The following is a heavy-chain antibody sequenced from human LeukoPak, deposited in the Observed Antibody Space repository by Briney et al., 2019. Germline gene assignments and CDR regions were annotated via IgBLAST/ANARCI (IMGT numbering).Heavy chain of an antibody. CDR1: GFTFTDAW. J-gene: IGHJ5*02. V-gene: IGHV3-15*01. D-gene: IGHD5-18*01. CDR2: IKSKGDGGTT. Sequence: GGSLRLSCAASGFTFTDAWMSWVRQAPGKGLERVGRIKSKGDGGTTEYAAPVKGRFTISRDDSKNTLFLQMNSLKTEDTAVYYCVWVRGFNYALDPWGQGTLVTVSS. CDR3: VWVRGFNYALDP.